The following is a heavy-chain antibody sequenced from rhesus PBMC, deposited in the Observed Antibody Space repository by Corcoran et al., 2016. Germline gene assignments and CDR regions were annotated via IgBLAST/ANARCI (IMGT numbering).Heavy chain of an antibody. J-gene: IGHJ4*01. CDR3: ARGYWTDYSFDY. CDR1: GCSISDSYL. D-gene: IGHD3-22*01. Sequence: QVQLKESGPGLVKPSEPLSHTCAVSGCSISDSYLRSWVRQPPGKGLGWIGYITYMGSTSYNPSLKSRVTISRDTSKNQFSLKLSSVTAADTAVFYCARGYWTDYSFDYWGLGVLVTVSS. CDR2: ITYMGST. V-gene: IGHV4-122*02.